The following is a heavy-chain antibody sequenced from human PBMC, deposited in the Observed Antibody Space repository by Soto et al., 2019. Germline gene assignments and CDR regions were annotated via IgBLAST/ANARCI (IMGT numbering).Heavy chain of an antibody. J-gene: IGHJ4*02. D-gene: IGHD2-21*01. CDR2: IWYDGSNK. CDR3: ARDRRTLFYFDY. V-gene: IGHV3-33*01. CDR1: GFTFSSYG. Sequence: QVQLVEFGGGVVQPGRSLRLSCAASGFTFSSYGMHWVRQAPGKGLEWVAVIWYDGSNKYYADSVKGRFTISRDNSKNTLYLQMNSLRAEDTAVYYCARDRRTLFYFDYWGQGTLVTVSS.